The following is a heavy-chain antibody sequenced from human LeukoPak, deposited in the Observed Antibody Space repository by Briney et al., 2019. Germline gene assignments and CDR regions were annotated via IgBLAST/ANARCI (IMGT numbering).Heavy chain of an antibody. J-gene: IGHJ5*02. CDR1: GGSFSGYY. Sequence: SETLSLTCAVYGGSFSGYYWSWIRQPPGKGLEWIGEINHSGSTNYNPSLKSRVTISVDTSKNQFSLKLSSVTAADTAVYYCARVIPGDYDSSDWFDPWGQGTLVTVSS. CDR2: INHSGST. D-gene: IGHD3-22*01. CDR3: ARVIPGDYDSSDWFDP. V-gene: IGHV4-34*01.